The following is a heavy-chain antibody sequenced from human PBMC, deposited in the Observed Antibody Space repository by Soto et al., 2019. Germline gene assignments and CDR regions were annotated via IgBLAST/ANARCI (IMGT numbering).Heavy chain of an antibody. V-gene: IGHV3-23*01. J-gene: IGHJ4*02. D-gene: IGHD3-22*01. CDR3: AKREYYYDSSGYHYYFDY. Sequence: GGSLRLSCAASGFTFSSYAMSWVRQAPGKGLEWVSAISGSGGSTYYADSVKGRFTISRDNSKNTLYLQMNSLRAEDTAVYYCAKREYYYDSSGYHYYFDYWGQGTLVTVSS. CDR1: GFTFSSYA. CDR2: ISGSGGST.